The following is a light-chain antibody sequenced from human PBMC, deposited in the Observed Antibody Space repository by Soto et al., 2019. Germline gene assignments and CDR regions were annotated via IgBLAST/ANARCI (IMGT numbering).Light chain of an antibody. CDR3: QQSYSTLIT. CDR2: AAS. Sequence: DIPMTRSPSSLSASVGDRVTITCRASQSISSYLNWYQQKPGKAPKLLIYAASSLQSGVPSRFSGSGSGTDFTLTISSLQPEDFATYYCQQSYSTLITFGPGTKVDIK. J-gene: IGKJ3*01. CDR1: QSISSY. V-gene: IGKV1-39*01.